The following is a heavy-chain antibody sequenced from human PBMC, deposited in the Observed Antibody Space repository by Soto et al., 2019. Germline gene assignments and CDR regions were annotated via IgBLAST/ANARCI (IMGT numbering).Heavy chain of an antibody. CDR2: MYHSGTT. Sequence: SETLSLTCVVSGYSIRSGYFWGWIRQPPGKGLEWIGSMYHSGTTYYNLSLKSRVTISVDTSKNQLSLKLSSATAADTAVYYCARSMYSTSAQLYYGMDVWGQGTTVTVSS. CDR1: GYSIRSGYF. J-gene: IGHJ6*02. D-gene: IGHD6-6*01. V-gene: IGHV4-38-2*01. CDR3: ARSMYSTSAQLYYGMDV.